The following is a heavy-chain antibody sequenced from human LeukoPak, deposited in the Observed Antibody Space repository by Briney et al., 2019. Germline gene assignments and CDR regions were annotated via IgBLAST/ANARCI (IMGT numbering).Heavy chain of an antibody. CDR3: AKWGDYDVLTGYYVPDY. D-gene: IGHD3-9*01. Sequence: GASLRLSCEASGFTFSNYAMSWVRQAPGKGLEWVSAILDSGGSTYYADSVKGRFTVSRDNSRSTLYLQMKSLRAEDTALYYCAKWGDYDVLTGYYVPDYWGQGTRVTVSS. CDR1: GFTFSNYA. CDR2: ILDSGGST. V-gene: IGHV3-23*01. J-gene: IGHJ4*02.